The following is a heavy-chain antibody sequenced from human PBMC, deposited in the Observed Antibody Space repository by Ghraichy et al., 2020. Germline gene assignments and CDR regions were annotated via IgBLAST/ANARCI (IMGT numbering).Heavy chain of an antibody. CDR3: AKGGAAADRLNGGY. CDR2: ISGSGGST. Sequence: GGSLRLSCAASGFTFSSYAMSWVRQAPGKGLEWVSAISGSGGSTYYADSVKGRFTISRDNSKNTLYLQMNSLRAEDTVVYYCAKGGAAADRLNGGYWGQGTLVTVSS. J-gene: IGHJ4*02. CDR1: GFTFSSYA. D-gene: IGHD6-13*01. V-gene: IGHV3-23*01.